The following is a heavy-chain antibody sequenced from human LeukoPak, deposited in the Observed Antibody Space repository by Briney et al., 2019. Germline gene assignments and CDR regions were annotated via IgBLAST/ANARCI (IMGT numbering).Heavy chain of an antibody. CDR2: IYYSGST. Sequence: KPSETLSLTCTVSGGSISSGGYYWSWIRQHPGKGLEWIGYIYYSGSTYYNPSLKSRVAISVDTSKNQFSLKLSSVTAADTAVYYCARVGYGSGSYPDYWGQGTLVTVSS. J-gene: IGHJ4*02. CDR1: GGSISSGGYY. D-gene: IGHD3-10*01. V-gene: IGHV4-31*03. CDR3: ARVGYGSGSYPDY.